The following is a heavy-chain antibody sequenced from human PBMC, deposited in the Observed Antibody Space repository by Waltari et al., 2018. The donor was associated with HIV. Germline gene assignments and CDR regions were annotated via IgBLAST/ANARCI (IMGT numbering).Heavy chain of an antibody. CDR2: IWYDGSYK. CDR3: ARDPAPYYDILTGYNAYYFDY. Sequence: QVQLVESGGGVVQPGRSLRLACAASGFTFSSFGLRWVRPAPGKGLEWVAFIWYDGSYKYYADSVKGRFTISRDNSKNTLYLQMSSLRAEDTAVYYCARDPAPYYDILTGYNAYYFDYWGQGTLVTVSS. V-gene: IGHV3-33*01. J-gene: IGHJ4*02. D-gene: IGHD3-9*01. CDR1: GFTFSSFG.